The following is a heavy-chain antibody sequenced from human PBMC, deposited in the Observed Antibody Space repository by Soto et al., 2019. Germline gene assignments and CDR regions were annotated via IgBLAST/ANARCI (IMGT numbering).Heavy chain of an antibody. J-gene: IGHJ4*02. Sequence: SETLSLTCTVSGGSISSGSYYWSWIRRHPGKGLEWIGYIYCSGSTYYSPSPKSRLTISVDTSKNQFSLKLSSVTAADTAVYYCARVGDSNGATDYWGQGTLVTVS. D-gene: IGHD3-22*01. CDR1: GGSISSGSYY. CDR2: IYCSGST. V-gene: IGHV4-31*03. CDR3: ARVGDSNGATDY.